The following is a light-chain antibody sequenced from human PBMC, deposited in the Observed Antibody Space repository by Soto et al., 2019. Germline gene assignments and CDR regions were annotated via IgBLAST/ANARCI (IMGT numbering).Light chain of an antibody. Sequence: EIVLTQSPGTLSLSPGERATLSCRASQSVSSSYLAWYQQTPGQAPRLLIYGASSRATGIPDRFSGSGSGTDFTLTMSRLEPEDFAVYYCQQYGSSPPYTFGQGTKLEIK. V-gene: IGKV3-20*01. J-gene: IGKJ2*01. CDR1: QSVSSSY. CDR2: GAS. CDR3: QQYGSSPPYT.